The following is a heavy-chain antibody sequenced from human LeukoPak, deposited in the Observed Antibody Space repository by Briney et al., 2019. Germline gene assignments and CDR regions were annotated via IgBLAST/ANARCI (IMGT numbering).Heavy chain of an antibody. V-gene: IGHV4-34*01. CDR1: GGSFSGYY. D-gene: IGHD3-22*01. J-gene: IGHJ4*02. CDR3: ARGSDYYDSSGYSPRWYYFDY. CDR2: INHSGST. Sequence: PSETPSLTCAVYGGSFSGYYWSWIRQPPGKGLEWIGEINHSGSTNYNPSLKSRVTISVDTSKNQFSLKLSSVTAADTAVYYCARGSDYYDSSGYSPRWYYFDYWGQGTLVTVSS.